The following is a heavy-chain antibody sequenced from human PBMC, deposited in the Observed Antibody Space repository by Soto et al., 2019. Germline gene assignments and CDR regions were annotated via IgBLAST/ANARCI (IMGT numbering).Heavy chain of an antibody. V-gene: IGHV4-4*02. J-gene: IGHJ4*02. CDR3: ARTVVVTAISPNYFDY. D-gene: IGHD2-21*02. CDR1: GGSISSSNW. CDR2: IYHSGST. Sequence: TSETLSLTCAVSGGSISSSNWWSWVRQPPGRGLEWIGEIYHSGSTNYNPSLKSRVTISVDKSKNQFPLKLSSVTAADTAVYYCARTVVVTAISPNYFDYWGQGTLVTVSS.